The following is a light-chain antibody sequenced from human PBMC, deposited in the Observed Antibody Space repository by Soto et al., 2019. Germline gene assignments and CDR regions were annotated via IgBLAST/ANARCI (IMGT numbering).Light chain of an antibody. CDR2: GAS. CDR3: QQYGGSPRVT. Sequence: ETALKQSPGTMSLSPGERASLSCRASQSVSSNYLAWYQQKPGQAPRLLIYGASSRATGIPDRFSGSGSGTDFTLTISRLEPEDFAVYYCQQYGGSPRVTFGGGTKVEIK. J-gene: IGKJ4*01. V-gene: IGKV3-20*01. CDR1: QSVSSNY.